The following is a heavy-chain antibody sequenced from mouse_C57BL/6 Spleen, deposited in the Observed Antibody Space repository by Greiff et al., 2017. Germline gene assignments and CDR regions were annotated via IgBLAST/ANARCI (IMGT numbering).Heavy chain of an antibody. CDR2: IDPEAGDT. Sequence: EVQVVESGAELVKPGASVTLSCTASGFNINDYYMHWVKQRPEQGLEWIGRIDPEAGDTTYAPKFQGKATLTADTSSNTAYLQLSSLTSEDTAVYSCARGGEEDGYFDVWGTGTPVTVSA. CDR3: ARGGEEDGYFDV. V-gene: IGHV14-2*01. CDR1: GFNINDYY. J-gene: IGHJ1*03.